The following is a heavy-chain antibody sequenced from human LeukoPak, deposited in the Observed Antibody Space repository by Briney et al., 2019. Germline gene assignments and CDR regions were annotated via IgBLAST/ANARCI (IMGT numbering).Heavy chain of an antibody. CDR3: ARGWVGDYDNSLGL. V-gene: IGHV4-61*02. CDR2: IYTSGST. Sequence: PSQTLSLTCTVSGGSISSDSYYWSWIRQPAGKGLEWIGRIYTSGSTNYNPSLKSRVAISVDTSKNQFSLKLSSVTAADTAVYYCARGWVGDYDNSLGLWGQGTMVTVSS. CDR1: GGSISSDSYY. D-gene: IGHD3-22*01. J-gene: IGHJ3*01.